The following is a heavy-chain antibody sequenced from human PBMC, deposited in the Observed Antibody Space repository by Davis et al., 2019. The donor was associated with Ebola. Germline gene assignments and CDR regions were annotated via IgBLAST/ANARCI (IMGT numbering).Heavy chain of an antibody. CDR1: GFTFSSYW. CDR2: IKQDGSEK. Sequence: GGSLRLSCAASGFTFSSYWMSWVRQAPGKGLEWVANIKQDGSEKYYVDSVKGRFTISRDNAKNSLYLQMNSLRAEDTAVYYCARDHDFWSADGVLDYWGQGTLVTVSS. D-gene: IGHD3-3*01. J-gene: IGHJ4*02. V-gene: IGHV3-7*01. CDR3: ARDHDFWSADGVLDY.